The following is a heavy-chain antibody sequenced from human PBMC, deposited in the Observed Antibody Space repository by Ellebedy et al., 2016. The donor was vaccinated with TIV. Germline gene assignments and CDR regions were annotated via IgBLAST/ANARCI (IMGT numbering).Heavy chain of an antibody. CDR1: GFSFSDYY. J-gene: IGHJ4*02. V-gene: IGHV3-15*04. D-gene: IGHD6-13*01. CDR2: IDPKSEGGAT. Sequence: PGGSLRLSCEVSGFSFSDYYMSWVRQAPGKGLEWVGRIDPKSEGGATDYAAPVRGRFTISRDDSKNTVYLQMNSLKTGDTAIYYCAADRWAAAGLYYFDYWGQGTLITVSS. CDR3: AADRWAAAGLYYFDY.